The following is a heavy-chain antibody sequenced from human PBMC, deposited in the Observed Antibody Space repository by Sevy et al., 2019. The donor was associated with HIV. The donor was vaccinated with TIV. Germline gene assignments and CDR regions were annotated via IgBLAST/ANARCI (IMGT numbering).Heavy chain of an antibody. D-gene: IGHD4-17*01. CDR2: ISSSGSTI. V-gene: IGHV3-11*01. Sequence: GGSLRLSCAASGFTFSDYYMSWIRQAPGKGLEWVSYISSSGSTIYYADPMKGRLTISRDNAKNSLYLQMNSLRAEDTAVYYCARGGDYDGNSPYYYGMDVWGQGTTVTVCS. CDR3: ARGGDYDGNSPYYYGMDV. J-gene: IGHJ6*02. CDR1: GFTFSDYY.